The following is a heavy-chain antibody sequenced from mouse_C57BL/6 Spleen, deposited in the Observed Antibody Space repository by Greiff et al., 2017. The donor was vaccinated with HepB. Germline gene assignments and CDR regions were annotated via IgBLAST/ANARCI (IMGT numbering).Heavy chain of an antibody. J-gene: IGHJ1*03. CDR2: ISNLAYSI. CDR3: AREDYERYFDV. Sequence: EVMLVESGGGLVQPGGSLKLSCAASGFTFSDYGMAWVRQAPRKGPEWVAFISNLAYSIYYADTVTGRFTISRENAKNTLYLEMSSLRSEDTAMYYCAREDYERYFDVWGTGTTVTVSS. CDR1: GFTFSDYG. D-gene: IGHD2-3*01. V-gene: IGHV5-15*01.